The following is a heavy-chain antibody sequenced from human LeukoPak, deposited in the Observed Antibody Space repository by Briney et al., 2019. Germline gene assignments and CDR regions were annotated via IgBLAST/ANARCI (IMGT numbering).Heavy chain of an antibody. V-gene: IGHV4-34*01. CDR2: INHSGST. Sequence: PSGTLSLTCAVSGGSFSGYYWSWIRQPPGKGLEWIGEINHSGSTNYNPSLKSRVTISVDTSKNQFSLKLSSVTAADTAVYYCARARGIMDVWGQGTTVTVSS. CDR3: ARARGIMDV. J-gene: IGHJ6*02. CDR1: GGSFSGYY.